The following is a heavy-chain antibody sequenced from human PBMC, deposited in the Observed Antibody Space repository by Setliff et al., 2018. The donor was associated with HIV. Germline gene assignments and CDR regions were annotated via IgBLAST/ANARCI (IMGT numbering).Heavy chain of an antibody. CDR2: INPNNGGT. Sequence: VKVSCKGLGYIVTGNYMNWVRQAPGQGLEWMGRINPNNGGTNYAQKFQGRVTMTLDTSTSTAYLELKGLTSDDTAVYYCTRPRVFDSFDVWGPGTMVTVSS. CDR1: GYIVTGNY. CDR3: TRPRVFDSFDV. V-gene: IGHV1-2*06. J-gene: IGHJ3*01.